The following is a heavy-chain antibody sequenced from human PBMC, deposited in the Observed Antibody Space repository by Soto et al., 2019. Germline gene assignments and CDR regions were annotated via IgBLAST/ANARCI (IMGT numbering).Heavy chain of an antibody. D-gene: IGHD6-19*01. V-gene: IGHV1-69*13. J-gene: IGHJ5*02. CDR2: IIPIFGTA. CDR1: GGTFSSYA. Sequence: SVKVSCKASGGTFSSYAIRWVRQAPGQGLEWMGGIIPIFGTANYAQKFQGRVTITADESTSTAYMELSSLRSEDTAVYYCARSLARRASSGWRRYNWFDPWGQGTLVTVSS. CDR3: ARSLARRASSGWRRYNWFDP.